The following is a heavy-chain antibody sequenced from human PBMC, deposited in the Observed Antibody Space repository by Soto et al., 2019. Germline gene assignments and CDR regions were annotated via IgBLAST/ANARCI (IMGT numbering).Heavy chain of an antibody. J-gene: IGHJ4*02. CDR2: IYYSGST. D-gene: IGHD5-12*01. CDR3: ARVDGYNLFDY. CDR1: GGSISSSSYY. Sequence: QLQLQESGPGLVKPSETLSLTCTVSGGSISSSSYYWGWIRQPPGKGLEWIGSIYYSGSTYYNPSLKSRVTISVDTSKNQFSLKLSSVTAADTAVYYCARVDGYNLFDYWGQGTLVTVSS. V-gene: IGHV4-39*01.